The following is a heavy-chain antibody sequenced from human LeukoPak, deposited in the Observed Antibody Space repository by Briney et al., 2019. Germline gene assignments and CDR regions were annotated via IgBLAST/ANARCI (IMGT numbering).Heavy chain of an antibody. J-gene: IGHJ4*02. CDR3: ARDIYDSSGYYFPGGDY. V-gene: IGHV3-74*01. CDR1: GFTFSSYW. CDR2: INTDGSST. Sequence: GGSLRLSCAASGFTFSSYWMHWVRQAPGKGLVWVSRINTDGSSTSYADSVKGRFTISRDNAKNTLYLQMNSLRAEDTAVYYCARDIYDSSGYYFPGGDYWGQGTLVTVSS. D-gene: IGHD3-22*01.